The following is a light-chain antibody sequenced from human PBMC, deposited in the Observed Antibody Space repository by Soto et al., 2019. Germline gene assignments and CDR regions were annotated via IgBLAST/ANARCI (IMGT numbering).Light chain of an antibody. CDR1: QSVTNNY. Sequence: EIVLTQSPGTLSSSPGGRATLSCRASQSVTNNYLAWYQQKRGQAPRLLIWGASIRAADLPDRFSGSGSGTEFTLTISSLQSEDFAEYHCQQYNNWPQTFGQGTKVDI. CDR3: QQYNNWPQT. V-gene: IGKV3-20*01. CDR2: GAS. J-gene: IGKJ1*01.